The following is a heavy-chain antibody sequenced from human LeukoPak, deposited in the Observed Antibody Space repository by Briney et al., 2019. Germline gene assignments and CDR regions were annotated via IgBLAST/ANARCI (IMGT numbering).Heavy chain of an antibody. Sequence: ASVKVSCKASGHTFTGYYMHWVRQAPGQGLEWMGWINPNSGGTNYAQKFQGRVTMTRDTSISTAYMELSRLRSDDTAVYYCARDSPELRPEDYWGQGTLVTVSS. CDR3: ARDSPELRPEDY. D-gene: IGHD1-7*01. V-gene: IGHV1-2*02. J-gene: IGHJ4*02. CDR1: GHTFTGYY. CDR2: INPNSGGT.